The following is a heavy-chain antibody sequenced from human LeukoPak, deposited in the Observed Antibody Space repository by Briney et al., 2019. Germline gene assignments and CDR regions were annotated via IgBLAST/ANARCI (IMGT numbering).Heavy chain of an antibody. Sequence: GGSLRLSCAASGFTFRTYWMSWVRQAPGKGLEWVANIKQDGSEKHYVDSVKGRFTISRDNAKNTLFLQMNRLRPEDAAVYYCAKAPVTTCRGAYCYPFDYWGQGTLVTVSS. CDR1: GFTFRTYW. CDR2: IKQDGSEK. CDR3: AKAPVTTCRGAYCYPFDY. J-gene: IGHJ4*02. D-gene: IGHD2-21*01. V-gene: IGHV3-7*03.